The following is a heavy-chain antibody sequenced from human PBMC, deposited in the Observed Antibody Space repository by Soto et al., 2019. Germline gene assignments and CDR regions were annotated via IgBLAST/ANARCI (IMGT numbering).Heavy chain of an antibody. CDR2: MYPNNGQT. D-gene: IGHD3-16*01. V-gene: IGHV1-8*01. Sequence: QVQLVQSGAEVKRPGTSVKVSCKASGDTISNFDFNWVRQATGQGPEWMGWMYPNNGQTAYARTFQGRVTMTWNSSTSTAYMELSSLTSEDTAVYYCATMIRGLIHWLDPWGQGTLVTVSS. J-gene: IGHJ5*02. CDR3: ATMIRGLIHWLDP. CDR1: GDTISNFD.